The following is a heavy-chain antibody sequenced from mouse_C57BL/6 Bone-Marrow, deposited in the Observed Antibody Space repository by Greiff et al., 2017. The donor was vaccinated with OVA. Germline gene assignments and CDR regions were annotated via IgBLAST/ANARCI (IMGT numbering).Heavy chain of an antibody. CDR3: ARRGGDYFDY. Sequence: QVQLQQPGAELVRPGSSVKLSCKASGYTFTSYWMHWVKQRPIQGLEWIGNIDPSDSDTHYNQKFKDKATLTVDKSSSTAYMQLSSLTSEDSAVYYCARRGGDYFDYWGQGTTLTVSS. CDR2: IDPSDSDT. D-gene: IGHD1-1*02. V-gene: IGHV1-52*01. J-gene: IGHJ2*01. CDR1: GYTFTSYW.